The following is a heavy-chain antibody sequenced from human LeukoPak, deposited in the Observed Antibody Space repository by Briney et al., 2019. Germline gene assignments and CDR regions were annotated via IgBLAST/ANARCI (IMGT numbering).Heavy chain of an antibody. CDR1: GFTFSNAW. Sequence: GGSLRLSCAASGFTFSNAWMSWVRQAPGKGLEWVGRIKSKTDGGTTDYAAPVKGRFTISRGDSRNTLYLQMNSLKTEDTAVYYCTTTYDILTGYYNVDYWGQGTLVTVSS. CDR2: IKSKTDGGTT. V-gene: IGHV3-15*01. CDR3: TTTYDILTGYYNVDY. J-gene: IGHJ4*02. D-gene: IGHD3-9*01.